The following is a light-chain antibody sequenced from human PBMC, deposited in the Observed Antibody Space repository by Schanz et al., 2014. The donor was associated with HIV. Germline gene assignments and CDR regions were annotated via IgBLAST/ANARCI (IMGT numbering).Light chain of an antibody. CDR3: QQYNNWPRT. CDR1: QSVSSN. V-gene: IGKV3-15*01. Sequence: EIVLTQSPGTLSLSPGERATLSCRASQSVSSNLAWYQQKFGQAPRLLIYAASTRATDIPARFSGSGSGTEFTLTISSLQSEDFAVYYCQQYNNWPRTFGQGTRLEIK. J-gene: IGKJ5*01. CDR2: AAS.